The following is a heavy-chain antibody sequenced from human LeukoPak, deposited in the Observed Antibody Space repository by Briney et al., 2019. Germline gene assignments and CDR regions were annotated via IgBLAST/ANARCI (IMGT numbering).Heavy chain of an antibody. CDR3: ARDATYCTNGVCYTRFDY. J-gene: IGHJ4*02. Sequence: PGGSLRLSCAASGFTFTSHWMSWVRQAPGKRLEWVARMNLDGSEKYYVDSVKGRFTISRDNAKTSLYLEMNSLRAEDTAVYYCARDATYCTNGVCYTRFDYWGQGTLVTVSS. V-gene: IGHV3-7*01. CDR1: GFTFTSHW. D-gene: IGHD2-8*01. CDR2: MNLDGSEK.